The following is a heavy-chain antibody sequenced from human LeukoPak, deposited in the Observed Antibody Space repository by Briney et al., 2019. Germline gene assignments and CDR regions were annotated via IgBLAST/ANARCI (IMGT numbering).Heavy chain of an antibody. V-gene: IGHV4-59*12. Sequence: SETLSLTCTVSGGSISGYYWSWIRQPPGKGLEWIGYIYHSGSTYYNPSLKSRVTISVDRSKNQFSLKLSSVTAADTAVYYCARGPSGVVIMSGGCYFDYWGQGTLVTVSS. D-gene: IGHD3-3*01. CDR3: ARGPSGVVIMSGGCYFDY. J-gene: IGHJ4*02. CDR2: IYHSGST. CDR1: GGSISGYY.